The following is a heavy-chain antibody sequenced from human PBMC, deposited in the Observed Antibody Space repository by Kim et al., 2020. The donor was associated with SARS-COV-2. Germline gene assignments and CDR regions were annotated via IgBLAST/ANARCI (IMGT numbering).Heavy chain of an antibody. Sequence: GGSLRLSCAASGFIFSSYSMDWVRQAPGKGLQWVSYISSSTSTIYYADSVKGRFTIARDNAGNSLYLQMNSLRDEDTAVYYCVRVGRSSDSMDVWGQGTTVTVSS. D-gene: IGHD6-25*01. CDR2: ISSSTSTI. CDR3: VRVGRSSDSMDV. CDR1: GFIFSSYS. J-gene: IGHJ6*02. V-gene: IGHV3-48*02.